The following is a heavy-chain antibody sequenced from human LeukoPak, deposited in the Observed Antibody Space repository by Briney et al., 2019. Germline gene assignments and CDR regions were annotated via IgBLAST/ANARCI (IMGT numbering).Heavy chain of an antibody. J-gene: IGHJ4*02. D-gene: IGHD6-13*01. Sequence: AETLSLTCTVSGGSISSYYRSWIRQPPGKGLEWIGYIYYSGSTNYPPSLKSRVTISVDTSKNHFSLKLSSVTAADTAVYYCARLGISWYYFDSWGEGALVTVSS. CDR2: IYYSGST. CDR3: ARLGISWYYFDS. CDR1: GGSISSYY. V-gene: IGHV4-59*01.